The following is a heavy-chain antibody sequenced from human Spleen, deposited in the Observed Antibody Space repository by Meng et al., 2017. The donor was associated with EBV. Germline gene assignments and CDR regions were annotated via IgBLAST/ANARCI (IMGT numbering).Heavy chain of an antibody. D-gene: IGHD1-26*01. CDR2: INPGSGNA. Sequence: QLLQSGAEVKKPGASVKVSCKASGYTFTTYAIHWVRQAPGQGLEWMGWINPGSGNAKYSQKFQGRVTITTDTSASTTYMELRSLRSEDTAVYYCARLYSGNHPIDNYWGQGTLVTVSS. CDR1: GYTFTTYA. CDR3: ARLYSGNHPIDNY. J-gene: IGHJ4*02. V-gene: IGHV1-3*01.